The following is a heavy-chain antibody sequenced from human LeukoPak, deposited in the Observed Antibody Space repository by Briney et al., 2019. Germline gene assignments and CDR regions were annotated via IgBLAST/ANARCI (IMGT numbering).Heavy chain of an antibody. CDR3: ARDYYDSSGFGAFDI. J-gene: IGHJ3*02. Sequence: EASVKVSCKASGYTFTAYYMHWVRQAPGQGLEWMGWINPNSGGTNYAQKFQGRVTMTRDTSTSTAYMELSRLRSDDTAVYYCARDYYDSSGFGAFDIWGQGTMVTVSS. D-gene: IGHD3-22*01. CDR2: INPNSGGT. CDR1: GYTFTAYY. V-gene: IGHV1-2*02.